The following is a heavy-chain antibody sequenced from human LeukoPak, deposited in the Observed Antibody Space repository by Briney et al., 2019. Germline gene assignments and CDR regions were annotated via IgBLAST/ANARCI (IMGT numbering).Heavy chain of an antibody. CDR2: LYHSGST. CDR3: ARSGTGLLRYYFDY. J-gene: IGHJ4*02. V-gene: IGHV4-38-2*02. Sequence: TSETLSLTCTVSGGSISSYYWGWIRQPPGRGLEWIGSLYHSGSTYYNPSLKSRVTISVDTSKNQFSLRLASVTAADTAVYHCARSGTGLLRYYFDYWGQGTLITVSS. CDR1: GGSISSYY. D-gene: IGHD3-22*01.